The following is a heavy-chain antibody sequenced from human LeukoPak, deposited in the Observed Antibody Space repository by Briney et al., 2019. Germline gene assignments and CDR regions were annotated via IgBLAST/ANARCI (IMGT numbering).Heavy chain of an antibody. CDR1: GFTFGDYA. CDR3: TRVFGRLRLRFLEWLSDD. V-gene: IGHV3-49*04. D-gene: IGHD3-3*01. J-gene: IGHJ4*02. CDR2: IRSKAYGGTT. Sequence: QPGGSLRLSCTASGFTFGDYAMSWVRQAPGKGLEWVGFIRSKAYGGTTEYAASVKGRFTISRDDSKSIAYLQMNSLKTEDTAVYYCTRVFGRLRLRFLEWLSDDWGQGTLVTVSS.